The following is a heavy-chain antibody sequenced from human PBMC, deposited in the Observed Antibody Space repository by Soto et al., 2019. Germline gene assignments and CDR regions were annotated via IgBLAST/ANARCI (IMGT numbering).Heavy chain of an antibody. J-gene: IGHJ6*02. CDR2: ISGGGGVT. CDR1: GFTFSSYS. CDR3: AKKASCGSSTCYLPNDYYYFYGMDV. D-gene: IGHD2-2*01. V-gene: IGHV3-23*01. Sequence: GGSLRLSCAASGFTFSSYSMNWVRQAPGKGLEWVSSISGGGGVTYYADSVKGRFTISRDNSKNTLYLQMNSLRAEDTAVYYCAKKASCGSSTCYLPNDYYYFYGMDVWGQGTTVTVSS.